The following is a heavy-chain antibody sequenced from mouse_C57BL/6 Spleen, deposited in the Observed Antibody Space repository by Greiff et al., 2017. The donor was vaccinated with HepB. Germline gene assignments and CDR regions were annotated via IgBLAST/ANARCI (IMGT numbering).Heavy chain of an antibody. Sequence: VQLQQSGAELMKPGASVKLSCKATGYTFTGYWIEWVKQRPGHGLEWIGEILPGSGSTNYNEKFKGKATFTADPSSNTAYMQLSSLTTEDSAIYYCASQLRLTLYYAMDYWGQGTSVTVSS. CDR3: ASQLRLTLYYAMDY. V-gene: IGHV1-9*01. CDR1: GYTFTGYW. J-gene: IGHJ4*01. D-gene: IGHD3-2*02. CDR2: ILPGSGST.